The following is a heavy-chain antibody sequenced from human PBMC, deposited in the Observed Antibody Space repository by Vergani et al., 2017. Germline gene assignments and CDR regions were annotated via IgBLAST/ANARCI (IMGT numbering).Heavy chain of an antibody. Sequence: QVQLQESGPGLVKPSETLSLTCTVSGGSISSYYWSWIRQPPGKGLEWIGYIYYSGSTNYNPSLKSRVTISVDTSKNQFSLKLSSVTAADTAVYYCARDKARAGYGSGGSCYSADYYYYGMDVWGQGTTVTVSS. CDR2: IYYSGST. V-gene: IGHV4-59*01. CDR1: GGSISSYY. J-gene: IGHJ6*02. CDR3: ARDKARAGYGSGGSCYSADYYYYGMDV. D-gene: IGHD2-15*01.